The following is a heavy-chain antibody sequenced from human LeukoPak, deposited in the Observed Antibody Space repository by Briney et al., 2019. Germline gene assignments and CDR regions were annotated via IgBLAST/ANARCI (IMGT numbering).Heavy chain of an antibody. CDR1: GFTFSSYG. V-gene: IGHV1-46*01. J-gene: IGHJ3*02. D-gene: IGHD3-9*01. CDR2: INPSGGST. CDR3: ARVVRDYDILTGYPGPAFDI. Sequence: GGSLRLSCAASGFTFSSYGMHWVRQAPGQGLEWMGIINPSGGSTSYAQKFQGRVTMTRDTSTSTVYMELSSLRSEDTAVYYCARVVRDYDILTGYPGPAFDIWGQGTMVTVSS.